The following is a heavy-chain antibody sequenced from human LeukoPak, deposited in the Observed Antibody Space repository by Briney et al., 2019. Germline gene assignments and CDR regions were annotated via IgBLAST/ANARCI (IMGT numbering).Heavy chain of an antibody. CDR2: IIPIFGTA. V-gene: IGHV1-69*13. Sequence: GASVKVSCKAAGGTFSSYAISWVGQAPGQGLEWVGGIIPIFGTANYAQKFQGRVTITADESTSTAYMELSSLRSEDTAVYYCARDLYYDQYQGYGMDVWGQGTTVTVSS. D-gene: IGHD3-22*01. CDR3: ARDLYYDQYQGYGMDV. CDR1: GGTFSSYA. J-gene: IGHJ6*02.